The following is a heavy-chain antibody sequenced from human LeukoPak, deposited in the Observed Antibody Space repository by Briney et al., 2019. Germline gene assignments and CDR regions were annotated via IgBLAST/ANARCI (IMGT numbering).Heavy chain of an antibody. D-gene: IGHD3-22*01. CDR2: ISADNGNT. Sequence: ASVKVSCKASGYTFTSYGISWVRQAPGQGLEWMGWISADNGNTNYAQNLQGRVTMTTDTSTSTAYMELRSLRSDDTAVFYCARDRHKTYYYDSSGYKYWGQGTLVTVSS. V-gene: IGHV1-18*01. CDR1: GYTFTSYG. CDR3: ARDRHKTYYYDSSGYKY. J-gene: IGHJ4*02.